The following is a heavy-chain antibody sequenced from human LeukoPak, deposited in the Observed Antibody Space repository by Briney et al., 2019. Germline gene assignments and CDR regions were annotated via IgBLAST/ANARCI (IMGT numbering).Heavy chain of an antibody. V-gene: IGHV4-38-2*01. CDR1: GYSISSGYY. CDR3: ARGGIAAAGTSFDY. Sequence: SETLSLTCAVSGYSISSGYYWGWIRQPPGKGLEWIGSIYHSGGTYYNPSLKSRVTISVDTSKNQFSLKLSSVTAAGTAVYYCARGGIAAAGTSFDYWGQGTLVTVSS. D-gene: IGHD6-13*01. J-gene: IGHJ4*02. CDR2: IYHSGGT.